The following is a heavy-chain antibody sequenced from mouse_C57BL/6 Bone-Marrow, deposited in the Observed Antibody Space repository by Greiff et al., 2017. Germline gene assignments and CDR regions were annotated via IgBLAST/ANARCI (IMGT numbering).Heavy chain of an antibody. V-gene: IGHV1-64*01. CDR2: IHPNSGST. Sequence: VQLQQPGAELVKPGASVKLSCKASGYTFTSYWMHWVKQRPGQGLEWIGMIHPNSGSTNYNEKFKSKATLTVDKSSSTAYMQLSSLTSEDSAVYSCARRTLLLRSFYYWGQGTTLTVSS. CDR3: ARRTLLLRSFYY. CDR1: GYTFTSYW. J-gene: IGHJ2*01. D-gene: IGHD1-1*01.